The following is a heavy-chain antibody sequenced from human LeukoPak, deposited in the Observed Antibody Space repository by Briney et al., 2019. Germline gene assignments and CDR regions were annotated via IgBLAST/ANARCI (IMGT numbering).Heavy chain of an antibody. CDR3: ARDPNSGANY. J-gene: IGHJ4*02. D-gene: IGHD1-26*01. Sequence: GGSLRLSCAASGFSFSSYSMNWVRQAPGKGLEWVSSISTSSSYIYYADSVKGRFTISRDNAKNSLYLQMNSLRAEDTAVYYCARDPNSGANYWGQGTLVTVPS. CDR1: GFSFSSYS. V-gene: IGHV3-21*01. CDR2: ISTSSSYI.